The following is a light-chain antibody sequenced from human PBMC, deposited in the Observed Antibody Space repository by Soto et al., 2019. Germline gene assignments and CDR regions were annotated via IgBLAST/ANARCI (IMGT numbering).Light chain of an antibody. V-gene: IGKV3-11*01. J-gene: IGKJ5*01. CDR3: QQRSNWPPII. CDR2: DAS. Sequence: EIVLTQSPATLSLSPGERATLSCRASQSVSSYLAWYQQKPGQAPRLLIYDASNRATGIPARFSGSGSGIDFTLTISSLEPEDFAVYYCQQRSNWPPIIFGQGTRLEIK. CDR1: QSVSSY.